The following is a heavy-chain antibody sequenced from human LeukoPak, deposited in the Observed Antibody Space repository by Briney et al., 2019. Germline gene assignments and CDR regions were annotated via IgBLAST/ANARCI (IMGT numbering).Heavy chain of an antibody. Sequence: PSETLSLTCTVSGGSISSYYWSWIRQPPGKGLEWIGYIYYSGSTNYNPSLKSRVTISVDTSKNQFSLKLSPVTAADTAVYYCARGVEYSSSSGLGYWGQGTLVTVSS. D-gene: IGHD6-6*01. J-gene: IGHJ4*02. V-gene: IGHV4-59*01. CDR3: ARGVEYSSSSGLGY. CDR2: IYYSGST. CDR1: GGSISSYY.